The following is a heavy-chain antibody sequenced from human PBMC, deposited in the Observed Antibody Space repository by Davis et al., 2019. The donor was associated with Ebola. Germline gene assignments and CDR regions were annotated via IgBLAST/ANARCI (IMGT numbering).Heavy chain of an antibody. CDR2: ISAYNGNT. J-gene: IGHJ3*02. CDR3: ARTSIVGTTTTASDI. D-gene: IGHD1-26*01. CDR1: GYAFIGYY. Sequence: ASVKVSCKSSGYAFIGYYVHWVRQAPGQGLEWMGWISAYNGNTNYAQKVQGRVTMTTDTSTGTAYLDLRSLRSDDTAVYFCARTSIVGTTTTASDIWGQGTLVTVSS. V-gene: IGHV1-18*04.